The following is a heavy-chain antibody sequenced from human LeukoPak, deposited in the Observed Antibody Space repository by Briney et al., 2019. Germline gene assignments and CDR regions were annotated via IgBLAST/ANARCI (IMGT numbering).Heavy chain of an antibody. CDR2: ISGSSSYM. CDR3: ARCPAKGLGLNWFDP. V-gene: IGHV3-21*01. D-gene: IGHD6-19*01. CDR1: GFTFSSYT. J-gene: IGHJ5*02. Sequence: GGSQRLSCAASGFTFSSYTMNWVRQAPGKGLEWVSSISGSSSYMYYADSLKGRFTISRDNAKNSLYLQMNSLRAEDTAVYYCARCPAKGLGLNWFDPWGQGTLVTVSS.